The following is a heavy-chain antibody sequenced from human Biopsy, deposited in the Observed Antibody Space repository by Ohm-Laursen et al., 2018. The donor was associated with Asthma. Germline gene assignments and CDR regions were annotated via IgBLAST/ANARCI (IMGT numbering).Heavy chain of an antibody. J-gene: IGHJ6*02. Sequence: GASVKVSCKTSGYTFNSAGITWVRQAPGQGLKWMGWISVYNGNTKVAQKLQDRVTMITDTSTSTAYMELRSLRSDDTAVYFCARAVDYSHYYGIDVWGQGTTVTVS. D-gene: IGHD3-10*01. CDR1: GYTFNSAG. CDR3: ARAVDYSHYYGIDV. CDR2: ISVYNGNT. V-gene: IGHV1-18*01.